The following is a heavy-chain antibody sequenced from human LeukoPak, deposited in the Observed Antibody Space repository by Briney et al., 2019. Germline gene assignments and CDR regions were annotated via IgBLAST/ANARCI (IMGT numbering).Heavy chain of an antibody. D-gene: IGHD2-15*01. CDR3: AKDSVGGQNWFDP. CDR1: GFTFSSFA. CDR2: IRYDGSHQ. J-gene: IGHJ5*02. V-gene: IGHV3-30*02. Sequence: GSLRLSCAASGFTFSSFAMHWVRQSSGKGLEWVAFIRYDGSHQYYADSVKGRVTISRDNSKNTLYLQMNSLRPEDTAVYYSAKDSVGGQNWFDPWGQGTLVTVSS.